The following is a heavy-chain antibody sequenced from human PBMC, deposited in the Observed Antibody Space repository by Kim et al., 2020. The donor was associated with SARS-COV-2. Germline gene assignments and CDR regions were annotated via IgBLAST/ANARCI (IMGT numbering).Heavy chain of an antibody. Sequence: SETLSLTCAVYGGSFSGYYWSWIRQPPGKGLEWIGEINHSGSTNYNPSLKSRVTISVDTSKNQFSLKLSSVTAADTAVYYCARGIGSANADAFDIWGQGT. CDR2: INHSGST. CDR3: ARGIGSANADAFDI. CDR1: GGSFSGYY. J-gene: IGHJ3*02. D-gene: IGHD1-26*01. V-gene: IGHV4-34*01.